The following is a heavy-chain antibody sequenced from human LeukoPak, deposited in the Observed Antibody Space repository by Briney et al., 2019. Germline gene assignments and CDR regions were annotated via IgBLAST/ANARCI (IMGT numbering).Heavy chain of an antibody. CDR2: INPSGGST. CDR3: ARDRAGTCHY. D-gene: IGHD1-1*01. Sequence: EWMGIINPSGGSTSYAQNFQGRVTMTRDTSTSTVYMELSSLRFEDTAVYYCARDRAGTCHYWGQGTLVTVSS. J-gene: IGHJ4*02. V-gene: IGHV1-46*01.